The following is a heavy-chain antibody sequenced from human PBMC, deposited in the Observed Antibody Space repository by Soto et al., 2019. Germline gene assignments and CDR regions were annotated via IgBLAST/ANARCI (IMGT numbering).Heavy chain of an antibody. Sequence: QVQLVQSGAEVKKPGSSVKVSCKASGGTFSTKYAISWVRQAPGEGFEWMGGITPSFGTRDYAQKFQDRVTITADASTSIVYMELTSLRSQDTAVYYCATSPGFGGYYVVWGQGTLVTVSS. D-gene: IGHD3-10*02. V-gene: IGHV1-69*01. CDR3: ATSPGFGGYYVV. CDR2: ITPSFGTR. CDR1: GGTFSTKYA. J-gene: IGHJ4*02.